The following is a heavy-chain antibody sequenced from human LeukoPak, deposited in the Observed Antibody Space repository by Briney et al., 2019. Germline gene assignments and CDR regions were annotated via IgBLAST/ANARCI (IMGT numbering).Heavy chain of an antibody. CDR3: ARKENVYYYFDY. J-gene: IGHJ4*02. D-gene: IGHD3-10*01. V-gene: IGHV4-28*01. CDR1: GYSITSSSW. Sequence: SDTLSLTCAVSGYSITSSSWWGWIRQPPGKGLEWIGYIYHSGTTYYNPSLQSRVTMSVDTSKNQFSLKLSSVTAVDTAVYYCARKENVYYYFDYWGQGTLVTVSS. CDR2: IYHSGTT.